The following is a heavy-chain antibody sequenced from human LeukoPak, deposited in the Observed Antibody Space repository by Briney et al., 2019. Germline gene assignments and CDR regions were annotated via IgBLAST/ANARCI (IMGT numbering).Heavy chain of an antibody. V-gene: IGHV3-21*01. J-gene: IGHJ6*02. CDR3: ARDETSTGYPVGMDV. D-gene: IGHD3-22*01. Sequence: GGSLRLSCAASGFTFSDYSMNWVRQAPGRELEWVSSISFTSSYIYYADSVKGRFTISRDNAKNSLYLQMNSLRAEDTAVYYCARDETSTGYPVGMDVWGQGTTVTVSS. CDR1: GFTFSDYS. CDR2: ISFTSSYI.